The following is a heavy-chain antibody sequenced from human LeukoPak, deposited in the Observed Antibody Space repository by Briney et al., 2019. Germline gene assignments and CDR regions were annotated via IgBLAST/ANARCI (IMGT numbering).Heavy chain of an antibody. V-gene: IGHV3-23*01. J-gene: IGHJ3*01. CDR1: GFNFGDSA. D-gene: IGHD3-16*02. CDR3: VRDIELST. CDR2: ISFNGRNT. Sequence: GGSLKLSCAASGFNFGDSAMSWVRQTPRKGLEWVSLISFNGRNTYYGDSVKGRFTISRDNSKDTVYLQMNSLRAEDTAIFYCVRDIELSTWGPGTMVTVSS.